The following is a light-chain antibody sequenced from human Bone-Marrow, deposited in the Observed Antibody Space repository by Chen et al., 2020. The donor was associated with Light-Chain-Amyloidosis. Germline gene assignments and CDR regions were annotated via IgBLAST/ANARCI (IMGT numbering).Light chain of an antibody. V-gene: IGLV2-14*01. J-gene: IGLJ1*01. Sequence: QSALTQPASVSGSPGQSITISRTGTSSDVGGYNHVSWYQHHPGKAPKLMIYEVSNRPSGISNRFSGSKSGNTASLSISGLQAEDEADYYCSSYTSSVSYVFGSGTKVTVL. CDR3: SSYTSSVSYV. CDR2: EVS. CDR1: SSDVGGYNH.